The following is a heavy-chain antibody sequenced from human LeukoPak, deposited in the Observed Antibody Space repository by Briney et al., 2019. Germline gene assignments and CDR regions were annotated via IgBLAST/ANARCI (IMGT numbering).Heavy chain of an antibody. Sequence: GGSLRLSCAASGFTFSSYWMHWVRQAPGKGLVWVSRINSDGSSTSYADSVKGRFTISRDNAKYTLNLQMNSLRAEDTAVYYCARESTVTNYFDLWGRGALVTVSS. V-gene: IGHV3-74*01. CDR2: INSDGSST. J-gene: IGHJ2*01. CDR1: GFTFSSYW. D-gene: IGHD4-17*01. CDR3: ARESTVTNYFDL.